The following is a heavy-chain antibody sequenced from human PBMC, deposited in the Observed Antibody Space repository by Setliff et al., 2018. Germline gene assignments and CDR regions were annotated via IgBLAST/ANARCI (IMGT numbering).Heavy chain of an antibody. CDR2: IKGDGSEK. J-gene: IGHJ3*01. CDR3: ARAGLPYAADV. CDR1: GFTFSSFW. D-gene: IGHD2-21*02. V-gene: IGHV3-7*01. Sequence: PGGSLRLSCVASGFTFSSFWMAWVRQSPGRGLEWVANIKGDGSEKYYVDSVEGRFAISRDNAKNSLYLQMNSLRAEDTAVYYCARAGLPYAADVWGQGTKVTV.